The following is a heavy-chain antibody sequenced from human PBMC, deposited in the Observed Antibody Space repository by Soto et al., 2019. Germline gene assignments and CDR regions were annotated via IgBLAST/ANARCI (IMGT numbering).Heavy chain of an antibody. D-gene: IGHD2-15*01. V-gene: IGHV1-46*03. CDR1: GYTFTSYY. CDR2: INPSGSST. J-gene: IGHJ4*02. Sequence: QVQLVQSGAEVKKPGASVKVSCKAYGYTFTSYYMHWVRQAHGQGLVWMGMINPSGSSTIYAQKFQGRVNNTMDTSMSTDRKELSSLSSEDTAVYYSAGGSRVDYYLDYVGQGTLVTFS. CDR3: AGGSRVDYYLDY.